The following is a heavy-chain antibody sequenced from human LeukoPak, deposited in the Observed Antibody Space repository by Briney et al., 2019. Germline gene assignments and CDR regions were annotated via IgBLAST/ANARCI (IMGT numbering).Heavy chain of an antibody. CDR2: IYYSGST. J-gene: IGHJ5*02. CDR3: AIARAVAGADKGWFDP. V-gene: IGHV4-39*01. CDR1: GGTISSNSYY. D-gene: IGHD6-19*01. Sequence: SETLSLTCTVSGGTISSNSYYWGWIRQPPGKGLEWIGSIYYSGSTYYNPSLKSRATISVDTSKNQYSLKLSSVTAADTAVYYCAIARAVAGADKGWFDPWGQGTLVTVSS.